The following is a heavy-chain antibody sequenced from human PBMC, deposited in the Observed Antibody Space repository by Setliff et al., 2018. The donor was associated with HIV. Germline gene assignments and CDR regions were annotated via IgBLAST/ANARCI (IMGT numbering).Heavy chain of an antibody. D-gene: IGHD3-10*01. CDR1: GYSFSSYS. J-gene: IGHJ5*02. CDR3: ARTSMVRGAVWWFDA. Sequence: ESLKISCKASGYSFSSYSIAWVRQLPGKGLEWMGIIYPGDSNTRYSPSFEGQVTISADESISTAYLQWSRLKTSDTAMYYCARTSMVRGAVWWFDAWGQGTLVTVSS. CDR2: IYPGDSNT. V-gene: IGHV5-51*01.